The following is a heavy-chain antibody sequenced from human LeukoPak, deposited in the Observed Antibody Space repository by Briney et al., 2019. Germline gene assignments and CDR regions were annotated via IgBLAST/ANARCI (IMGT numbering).Heavy chain of an antibody. D-gene: IGHD4-17*01. CDR3: AREGGTTVTTLDYYYYYGMDV. CDR2: IYTSGST. V-gene: IGHV4-61*02. CDR1: GGSISSGSYY. Sequence: PSQTLSLTCTVSGGSISSGSYYWSWIRQPARKGLEWIGRIYTSGSTNYNPSLKSRVTISVDTSKNQFSLKLSPVTAADTAVYYCAREGGTTVTTLDYYYYYGMDVWGQGTTVTVSS. J-gene: IGHJ6*02.